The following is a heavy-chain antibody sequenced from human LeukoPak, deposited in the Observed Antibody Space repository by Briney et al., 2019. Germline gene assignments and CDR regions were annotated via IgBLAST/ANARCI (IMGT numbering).Heavy chain of an antibody. D-gene: IGHD4-17*01. J-gene: IGHJ4*02. V-gene: IGHV4-59*08. CDR1: GGSISSYY. CDR2: IYYSGST. Sequence: SETLSLTCTVSGGSISSYYWSWVRQPPGKGLEWVGYIYYSGSTNYNPSLKRRVTISVDTSKNQFSLKLSSVTAADTAVYYCARWWYGDYPFDYWGQGTLVTVSS. CDR3: ARWWYGDYPFDY.